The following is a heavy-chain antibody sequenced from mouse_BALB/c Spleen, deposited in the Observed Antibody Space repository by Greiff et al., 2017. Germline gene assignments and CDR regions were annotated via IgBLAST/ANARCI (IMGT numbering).Heavy chain of an antibody. CDR1: GFAFSSYD. CDR2: ISSGGGST. Sequence: EVKVEESGGGLVKPGGSLKLSCAASGFAFSSYDMSWVRQTPEKRLEWVAYISSGGGSTYYPDTVKGRFTISRDNAKNTLYLQMSSLKSEDTAMYYCARHYGYFGGFAYWGQGTLVTVSA. CDR3: ARHYGYFGGFAY. D-gene: IGHD2-2*01. V-gene: IGHV5-12-1*01. J-gene: IGHJ3*01.